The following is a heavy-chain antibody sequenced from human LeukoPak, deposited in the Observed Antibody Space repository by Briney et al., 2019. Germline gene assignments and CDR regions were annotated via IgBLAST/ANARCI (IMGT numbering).Heavy chain of an antibody. CDR2: ISYDIYSK. CDR1: GFTFSSYS. CDR3: ARDAWSIRSYFDY. D-gene: IGHD2-8*01. V-gene: IGHV3-30*04. Sequence: GGSLKLSYAASGFTFSSYSMHWVRQAPGKGLEWVAVISYDIYSKYYADSVRGRFTISRDNSENTLYLQMNSLRGEDTAVYYCARDAWSIRSYFDYWGQGTLVTVSS. J-gene: IGHJ4*02.